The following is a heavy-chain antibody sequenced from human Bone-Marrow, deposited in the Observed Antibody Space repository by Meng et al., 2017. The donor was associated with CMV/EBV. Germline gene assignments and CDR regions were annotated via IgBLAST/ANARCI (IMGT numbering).Heavy chain of an antibody. V-gene: IGHV3-7*01. Sequence: YWIVLVRQAPGKGMEWVANIKQDGSEEYYVDSVKGRFTISRDNAKNSLSLQMNSLRAEDTAVYYCARAGADYYDSSGYGEGDNWFDPWGQGTLVTVSS. J-gene: IGHJ5*02. D-gene: IGHD3-22*01. CDR3: ARAGADYYDSSGYGEGDNWFDP. CDR1: YW. CDR2: IKQDGSEE.